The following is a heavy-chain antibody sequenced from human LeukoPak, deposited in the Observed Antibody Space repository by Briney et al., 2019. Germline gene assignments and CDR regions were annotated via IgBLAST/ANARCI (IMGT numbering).Heavy chain of an antibody. Sequence: GGSLRLSCAASGFTFSSYAMSWVRQAPGKGLEWVSAISGSGGSTYYADSVKGRFTISRDNSKNTLYLQMNSLRAEDTAVYYCATGPEVAYCGGDCWLPDYWGQGTLVTASS. CDR2: ISGSGGST. D-gene: IGHD2-21*02. CDR1: GFTFSSYA. CDR3: ATGPEVAYCGGDCWLPDY. V-gene: IGHV3-23*01. J-gene: IGHJ4*02.